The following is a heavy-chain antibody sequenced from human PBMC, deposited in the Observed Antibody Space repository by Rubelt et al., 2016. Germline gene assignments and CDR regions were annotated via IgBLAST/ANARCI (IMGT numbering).Heavy chain of an antibody. V-gene: IGHV1-18*01. D-gene: IGHD3-22*01. J-gene: IGHJ4*02. Sequence: QVQLVQSGAEVKKPGASVKVSCKASGYTFTSYGISWVRQAPGQGLEWMGWISAYNGNTNYAQKLQGRVTMNPDTSTSTAYMELRSLRSDDTAVYYCARVEYYYDSSGYSDYWGQGTLVTVSS. CDR1: GYTFTSYG. CDR3: ARVEYYYDSSGYSDY. CDR2: ISAYNGNT.